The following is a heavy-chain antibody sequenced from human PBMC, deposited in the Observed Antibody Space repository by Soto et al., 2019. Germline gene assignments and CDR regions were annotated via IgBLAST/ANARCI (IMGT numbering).Heavy chain of an antibody. CDR3: ARAVRSAAGSFDY. CDR2: ISYDGSNK. J-gene: IGHJ4*02. D-gene: IGHD6-13*01. CDR1: GFTFSSYA. Sequence: QVQLVESGGGVVQPGRSLRLSCAASGFTFSSYAMHWVRQAPGKGLEWVAVISYDGSNKYYADSVKGRFTISRDNSKNTLYLQMNSLRAEDTAVYYCARAVRSAAGSFDYWGQGTLVTVSS. V-gene: IGHV3-30-3*01.